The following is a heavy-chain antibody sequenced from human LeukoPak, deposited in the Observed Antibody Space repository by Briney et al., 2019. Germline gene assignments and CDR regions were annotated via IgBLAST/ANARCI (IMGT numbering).Heavy chain of an antibody. D-gene: IGHD2-21*01. CDR2: IHHSGST. V-gene: IGHV4-34*01. CDR1: GGSFSGYY. Sequence: SETLSLTCAVYGGSFSGYYWSWIRQSPGQGLEWIGEIHHSGSTYYNPSLKSRVTISVDTSKNQFSLKLSSVTAADTAVYYCARRAGACSHPYDYWGQGTLVTVSS. J-gene: IGHJ4*02. CDR3: ARRAGACSHPYDY.